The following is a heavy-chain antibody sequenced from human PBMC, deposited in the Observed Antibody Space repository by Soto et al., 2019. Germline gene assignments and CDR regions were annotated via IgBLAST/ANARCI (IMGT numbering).Heavy chain of an antibody. CDR2: ISSSSSTI. CDR3: ARVIWSGHLTSDL. CDR1: GFTFSSNS. Sequence: EVQVVESGGGLVQPGGSLRLSCAASGFTFSSNSMNWVRQAPGKGPEWISYISSSSSTIYADSVKGRFTISRDNAKNSLCLQMNSLRDEDTAVYYCARVIWSGHLTSDLWGQGTLVTVSS. D-gene: IGHD3-3*01. V-gene: IGHV3-48*02. J-gene: IGHJ5*02.